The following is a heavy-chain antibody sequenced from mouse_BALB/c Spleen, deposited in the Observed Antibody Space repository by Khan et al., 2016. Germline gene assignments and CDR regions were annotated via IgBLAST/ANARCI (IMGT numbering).Heavy chain of an antibody. V-gene: IGHV1-7*01. D-gene: IGHD1-1*01. J-gene: IGHJ3*02. CDR1: GYTFTSYW. CDR2: INPSTGYT. Sequence: QVQLQQPGAELAKPGASVKMSCKASGYTFTSYWMHWVKQRPGQGLEWIGYINPSTGYTEYNQKFKDKATLTADKSSSTAYMQLSSLTSEDSAVXYCTVYGSTRGCAGYWGQGTTLTVSA. CDR3: TVYGSTRGCAGY.